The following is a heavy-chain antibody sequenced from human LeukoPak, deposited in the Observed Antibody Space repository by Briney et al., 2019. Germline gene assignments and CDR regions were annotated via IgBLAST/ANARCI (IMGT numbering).Heavy chain of an antibody. V-gene: IGHV1-18*01. CDR2: ISAYNGNT. Sequence: QAPGQGLEWMGWISAYNGNTNYAQKLQGRVTMTTDTSTSTAYMELRSLRSDDTAVYYCARNGYCSSTSCPRDYYYYYYGMDVWGQGTTVTVSS. D-gene: IGHD2-2*01. J-gene: IGHJ6*02. CDR3: ARNGYCSSTSCPRDYYYYYYGMDV.